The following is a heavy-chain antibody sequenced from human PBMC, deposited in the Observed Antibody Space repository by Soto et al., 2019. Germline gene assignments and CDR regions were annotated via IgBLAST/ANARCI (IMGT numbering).Heavy chain of an antibody. CDR3: ARDRGSGSYLFDY. CDR1: GGSISSGDYY. CDR2: IYYSGST. D-gene: IGHD1-26*01. J-gene: IGHJ4*02. Sequence: QVQLQESGPGLVKPSQTLSLTCTVSGGSISSGDYYWSWIRQPPGKGLEWIGYIYYSGSTYYNPSLQRRVTISVDPSKNQFSLKLSSVTAADTAVYYCARDRGSGSYLFDYWGQGTLVTVSS. V-gene: IGHV4-30-4*01.